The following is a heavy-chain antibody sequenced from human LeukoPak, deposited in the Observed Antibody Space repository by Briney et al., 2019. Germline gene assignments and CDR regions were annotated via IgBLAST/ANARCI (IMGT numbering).Heavy chain of an antibody. D-gene: IGHD2/OR15-2a*01. Sequence: GGSLRLSCAASGFTFSGYWMHWVRQAPGMGLVWVSHITSDGRTTSYVDSVKGRFTISRDNVRNTLYLQMNSLGAEDTAVYYCTRGGSPIYDASGIWGQGAKVTVSS. CDR1: GFTFSGYW. CDR2: ITSDGRTT. J-gene: IGHJ3*02. CDR3: TRGGSPIYDASGI. V-gene: IGHV3-74*01.